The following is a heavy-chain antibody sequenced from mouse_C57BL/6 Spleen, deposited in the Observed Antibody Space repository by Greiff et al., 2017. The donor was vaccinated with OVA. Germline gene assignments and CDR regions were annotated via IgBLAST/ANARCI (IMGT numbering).Heavy chain of an antibody. CDR2: IHPDSGST. Sequence: VQLQQSGAELVKPGASVKLSCKASGYTFTSYWMHWVKQRPGQGLEWIGKIHPDSGSTNYNEKLKGKATLTVDKSSSTAYMQLSSLTSEDSAVYYCAREADDESDWGSWGTGTTVTVAS. CDR1: GYTFTSYW. V-gene: IGHV1-64*01. CDR3: AREADDESDWGS. J-gene: IGHJ1*03. D-gene: IGHD2-13*01.